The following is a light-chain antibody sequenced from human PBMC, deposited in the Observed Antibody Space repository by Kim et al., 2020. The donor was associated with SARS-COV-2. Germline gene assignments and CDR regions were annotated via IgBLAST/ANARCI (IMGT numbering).Light chain of an antibody. CDR3: QQYDRSLWT. Sequence: EIVLTQSPGTLSLSPGERATLSCRASQSISPNYLAWYQQKPGQAPRLLIYGAFSRATGIPDRFSGSGSGTDFTLTISRLEPEDFAVYYWQQYDRSLWTFGHGTKVDIK. CDR1: QSISPNY. J-gene: IGKJ1*01. CDR2: GAF. V-gene: IGKV3-20*01.